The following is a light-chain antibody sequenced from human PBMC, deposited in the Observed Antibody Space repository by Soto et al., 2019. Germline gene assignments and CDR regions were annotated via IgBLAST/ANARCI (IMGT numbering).Light chain of an antibody. CDR2: EVS. CDR1: SSDVGGYNY. Sequence: QSALTQPPSASGSPGQSVTISCTGTSSDVGGYNYVSWYQQHPGKAPKFMIYEVSKRPSGVPDRFSGSKSGNTASLTVSGLQVEDEADYYCSSYAGTSYVFGTGTQLTVL. J-gene: IGLJ1*01. V-gene: IGLV2-8*01. CDR3: SSYAGTSYV.